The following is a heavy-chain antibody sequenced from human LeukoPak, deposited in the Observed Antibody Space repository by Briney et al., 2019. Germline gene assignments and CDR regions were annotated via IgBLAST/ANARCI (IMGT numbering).Heavy chain of an antibody. J-gene: IGHJ6*03. CDR1: GGSISSYY. CDR3: ARVPPPSIAAAGRRSYYYYYYMDV. D-gene: IGHD6-13*01. Sequence: PSETLSLTCTVSGGSISSYYWSWIRQPPGKGLEWIGYIYYSGSTNYNPSLKSRVTISVDTSKNQFSLKLSSVTAADTAVYYCARVPPPSIAAAGRRSYYYYYYMDVWGKGTTVAVSS. V-gene: IGHV4-59*01. CDR2: IYYSGST.